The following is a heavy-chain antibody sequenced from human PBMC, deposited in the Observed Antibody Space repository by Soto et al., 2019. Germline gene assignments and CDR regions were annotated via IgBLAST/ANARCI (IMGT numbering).Heavy chain of an antibody. CDR2: IYYSGNT. CDR1: GGSISIGYYD. CDR3: ASYSLYGMDV. D-gene: IGHD2-21*01. Sequence: SEALAIGCSFSGGSISIGYYDWSGIRQPPGKGLEWIGNIYYSGNTYYNPSLKSRLIISIDTSKKQFSLKVGSVTAADTAVYYCASYSLYGMDVWGQGTTVTVSS. J-gene: IGHJ6*01. V-gene: IGHV4-30-4*01.